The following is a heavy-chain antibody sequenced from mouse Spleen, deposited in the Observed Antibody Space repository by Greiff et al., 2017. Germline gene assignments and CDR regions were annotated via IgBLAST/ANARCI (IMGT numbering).Heavy chain of an antibody. D-gene: IGHD2-5*01. CDR1: GYTFTDYY. Sequence: VQLQQSGPVLVKPGASVKMSCKASGYTFTDYYMNWVKQSHGKSLEWIGVINPYNGGTSYNQKFKGKATLTVDKSSSTAYMELNSLTSEDSAVYYCAKGYYSNWGFAYWGQGTLVTVSA. CDR2: INPYNGGT. J-gene: IGHJ3*01. V-gene: IGHV1-19*01. CDR3: AKGYYSNWGFAY.